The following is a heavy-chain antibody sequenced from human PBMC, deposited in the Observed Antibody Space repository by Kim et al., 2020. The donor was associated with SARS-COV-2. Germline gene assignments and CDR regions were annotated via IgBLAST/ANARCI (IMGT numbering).Heavy chain of an antibody. CDR2: ISSSGSTI. CDR3: ARAPRIMITFGGVIATKTPYYFDY. V-gene: IGHV3-11*01. D-gene: IGHD3-16*02. J-gene: IGHJ4*02. CDR1: GFTFSDYY. Sequence: GGSLRLSCAASGFTFSDYYMSWICQAPGKGLEWVSYISSSGSTIYYADSVKGRFTISRDNAKNSLYLQMNSLRAEDTAVYYCARAPRIMITFGGVIATKTPYYFDYWGQGTLVTVSS.